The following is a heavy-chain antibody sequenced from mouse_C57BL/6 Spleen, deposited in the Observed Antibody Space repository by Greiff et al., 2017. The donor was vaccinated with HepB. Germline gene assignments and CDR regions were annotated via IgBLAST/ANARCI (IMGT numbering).Heavy chain of an antibody. CDR3: ARSPYDSNYVWYFDV. D-gene: IGHD2-5*01. V-gene: IGHV3-8*01. CDR2: ISYSGST. CDR1: GYSITSDY. J-gene: IGHJ1*03. Sequence: EVQGVESGPGLAKPSQTLSLTCSVTGYSITSDYWNWIRKFPGNKLEYMGYISYSGSTYYNPSLKSRISITRDTSKNQYYLQLNSVTTEDTATYYCARSPYDSNYVWYFDVWGTGTTVTVSS.